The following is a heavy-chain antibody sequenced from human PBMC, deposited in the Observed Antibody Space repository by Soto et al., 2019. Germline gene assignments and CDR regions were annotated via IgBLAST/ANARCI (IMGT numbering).Heavy chain of an antibody. CDR2: IYYSGST. V-gene: IGHV4-39*01. CDR1: GGSISSSSYY. J-gene: IGHJ6*03. D-gene: IGHD1-1*01. CDR3: ARHLREPYYYYYMDV. Sequence: SETLSLTCTVSGGSISSSSYYWGWIRQPPGKGLEWIGRIYYSGSTYYNPSLKNRVTLSVDTSKNQFSLNLTSVTAADTAVYYCARHLREPYYYYYMDVWGKGTTVTVSS.